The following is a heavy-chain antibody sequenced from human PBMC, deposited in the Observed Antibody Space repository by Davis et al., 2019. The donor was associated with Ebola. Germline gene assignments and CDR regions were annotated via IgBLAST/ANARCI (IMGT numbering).Heavy chain of an antibody. V-gene: IGHV3-48*04. CDR3: ARVVTMIVVT. CDR2: IHSSGSPV. D-gene: IGHD3-22*01. J-gene: IGHJ4*02. Sequence: GESLKISCVASGFTFSSYSFNWVRQAPGKGLEWVSYIHSSGSPVYYANSVKGRFTISRDNAKNSLYLQMNSLRAEDTAVYYCARVVTMIVVTWGQGTLVTVSS. CDR1: GFTFSSYS.